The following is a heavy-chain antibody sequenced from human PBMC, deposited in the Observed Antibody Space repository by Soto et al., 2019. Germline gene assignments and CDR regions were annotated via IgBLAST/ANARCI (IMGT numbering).Heavy chain of an antibody. CDR3: ARGGWVTMVRGSREFDY. CDR1: GFTFSSYS. CDR2: ISSSSSTI. V-gene: IGHV3-48*01. D-gene: IGHD3-10*01. J-gene: IGHJ4*02. Sequence: EVQLVESGGGLVQPGGSLRLSCAASGFTFSSYSMNWLRQAPGKGLEWVSYISSSSSTIYYADSVKGRFTISRDNAKNSLYLQMNSLRAEDTAVYYCARGGWVTMVRGSREFDYWGQGTLVTVSS.